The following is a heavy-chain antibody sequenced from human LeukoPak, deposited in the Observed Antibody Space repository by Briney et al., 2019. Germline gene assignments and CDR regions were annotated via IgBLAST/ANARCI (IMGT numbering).Heavy chain of an antibody. D-gene: IGHD1-26*01. CDR3: ASGSPPDD. CDR2: IYSGGGT. CDR1: GYTVSSNY. Sequence: GGSLRLSCAVSGYTVSSNYMWGCHQAPGRGLEWVSLIYSGGGTYHADSVKGRFTISRDNSKNTLYLQMNSLRAEDTAVYYCASGSPPDDWGQGTLVTVSS. V-gene: IGHV3-53*01. J-gene: IGHJ4*02.